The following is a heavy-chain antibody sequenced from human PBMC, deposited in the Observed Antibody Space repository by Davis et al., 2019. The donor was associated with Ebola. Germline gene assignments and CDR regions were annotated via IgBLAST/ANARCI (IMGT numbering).Heavy chain of an antibody. J-gene: IGHJ4*02. CDR3: ARGRETRLEY. CDR1: GFSFSYYA. Sequence: GESLKISCAASGFSFSYYAMTWVRQAPGKGLDWVSYVSASGDITYYADSVKGRFTISRDNSKNTLSLQMNSLRAEDTAVYYCARGRETRLEYWGQGTLVTVSS. D-gene: IGHD1-26*01. V-gene: IGHV3-23*01. CDR2: VSASGDIT.